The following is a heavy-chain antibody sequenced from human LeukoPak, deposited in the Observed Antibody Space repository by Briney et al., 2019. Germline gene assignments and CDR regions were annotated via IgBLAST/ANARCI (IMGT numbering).Heavy chain of an antibody. V-gene: IGHV3-11*05. D-gene: IGHD2-15*01. CDR3: AREIEPLEWRYPGH. Sequence: GGSLRLSCAASGFTFSDYYMSWIRQAPGKGLEWVSYISSSSSYTNYADSVKGRFTISRDNAKNSLYLQMNSLRAEDTAVYYCAREIEPLEWRYPGHWGQGTLVTVSS. CDR2: ISSSSSYT. CDR1: GFTFSDYY. J-gene: IGHJ4*02.